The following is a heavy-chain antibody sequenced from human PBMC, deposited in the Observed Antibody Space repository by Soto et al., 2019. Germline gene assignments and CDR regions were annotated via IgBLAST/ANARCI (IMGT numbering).Heavy chain of an antibody. J-gene: IGHJ4*02. CDR1: GNTFTSYD. V-gene: IGHV1-8*01. CDR2: INPNSGNI. Sequence: ASVKVSCKASGNTFTSYDINWVRQATGHGLEWMGWINPNSGNIGYAQKFQGRVTMTSDTAIRTAYMEVSRLRSDDTAVYYCARGRASGSYYLLDYWGQGTLVTVS. CDR3: ARGRASGSYYLLDY. D-gene: IGHD3-10*01.